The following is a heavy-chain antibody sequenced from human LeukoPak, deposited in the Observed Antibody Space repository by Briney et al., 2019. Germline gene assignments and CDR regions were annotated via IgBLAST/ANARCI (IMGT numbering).Heavy chain of an antibody. CDR3: ARDRKGPGSNWFDP. J-gene: IGHJ5*02. Sequence: GASVKVSCKASGYTFTSYGISWVRQAPGQGLEWMGWINPNSGGTNYAQKFQGRVTMTRDTSISTAYMELSRLRSDDTAVYYCARDRKGPGSNWFDPWGQGTLVTVSS. CDR2: INPNSGGT. V-gene: IGHV1-2*02. CDR1: GYTFTSYG. D-gene: IGHD1-14*01.